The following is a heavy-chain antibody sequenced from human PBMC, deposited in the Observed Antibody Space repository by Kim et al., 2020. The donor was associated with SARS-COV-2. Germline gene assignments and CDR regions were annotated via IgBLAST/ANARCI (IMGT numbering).Heavy chain of an antibody. CDR2: INPNSGGT. CDR3: ARERSEVSGSYSYGMDV. CDR1: GYTFTGYY. D-gene: IGHD1-26*01. V-gene: IGHV1-2*04. Sequence: ASVKVSCKAFGYTFTGYYMHWVRQAPGQGLEWMGWINPNSGGTNYAQKFQGWVTMTRDTSISTAYMELSRLRSDDTAVYYCARERSEVSGSYSYGMDVWGQGTTVTVSS. J-gene: IGHJ6*02.